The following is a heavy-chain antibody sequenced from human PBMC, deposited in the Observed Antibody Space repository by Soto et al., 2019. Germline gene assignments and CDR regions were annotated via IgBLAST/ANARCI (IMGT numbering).Heavy chain of an antibody. D-gene: IGHD2-8*01. Sequence: GGSLRLCCSASGCTFSSYAMHWVRQAPGKGLEYVSAISSNGGSTYYADSVKGRFTISRDNSKNTLYLQTSSLRAEDTAVYYGVNGVSDAFDIWGKGTMVTVPS. V-gene: IGHV3-64D*08. CDR2: ISSNGGST. CDR3: VNGVSDAFDI. J-gene: IGHJ3*02. CDR1: GCTFSSYA.